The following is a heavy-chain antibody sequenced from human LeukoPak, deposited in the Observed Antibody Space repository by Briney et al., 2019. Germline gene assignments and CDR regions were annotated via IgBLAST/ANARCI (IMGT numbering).Heavy chain of an antibody. CDR3: ARGHDYSNYGFDY. CDR1: GFTFSSYG. D-gene: IGHD4-11*01. Sequence: PGGSLRLSCAASGFTFSSYGMIWVRQAPGKGLEWVSGISGSGGSTYVADSVKGRFTVSRDNSKNTLYLQMNSLRAEDTAVYYCARGHDYSNYGFDYWGQGTLVTVSS. V-gene: IGHV3-23*01. CDR2: ISGSGGST. J-gene: IGHJ4*02.